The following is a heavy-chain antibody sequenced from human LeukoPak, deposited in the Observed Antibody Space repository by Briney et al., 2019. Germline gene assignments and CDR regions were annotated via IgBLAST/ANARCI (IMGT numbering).Heavy chain of an antibody. CDR2: ISSSGSTI. CDR1: GFTFSDYY. J-gene: IGHJ4*02. Sequence: SGGSLRLSCAASGFTFSDYYMSWLRQAPGKGLEGVSYISSSGSTIYYADSVKGRFTISRDNAKNSLYLQMNSLRAEDTAVYYCARGFMITVGFDYWGQGTLVTVSS. CDR3: ARGFMITVGFDY. D-gene: IGHD3-16*01. V-gene: IGHV3-11*01.